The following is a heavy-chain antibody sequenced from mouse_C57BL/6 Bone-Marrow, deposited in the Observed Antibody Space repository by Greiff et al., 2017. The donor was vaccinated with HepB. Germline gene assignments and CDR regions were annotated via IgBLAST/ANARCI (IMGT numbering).Heavy chain of an antibody. Sequence: QVQLQQPGAELVKPGASVKLSCKASGYTFTSYWMHWVKQRPGQGLEWIGMIHPNSGSTNYNEKFKSKATLTVDKSSSTAYMQLSSLTSEDSAVYYCARRGGGYGRSHWYFDVGGTGTTVTVSS. CDR3: ARRGGGYGRSHWYFDV. D-gene: IGHD1-1*01. CDR1: GYTFTSYW. J-gene: IGHJ1*03. V-gene: IGHV1-64*01. CDR2: IHPNSGST.